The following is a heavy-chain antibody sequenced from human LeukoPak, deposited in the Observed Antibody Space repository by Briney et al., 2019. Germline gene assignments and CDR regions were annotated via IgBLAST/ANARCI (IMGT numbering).Heavy chain of an antibody. J-gene: IGHJ3*02. CDR3: ARYLRGAFDI. Sequence: KPSETLSLTCAVSGGSISRYLWSWIRQPAGKGLEWLGRIHTSGTTTYSPSFQSRITMSIDTSKNQFSLKLNSVTAADTGVYYCARYLRGAFDIWGQGTMVTVSS. V-gene: IGHV4-59*10. D-gene: IGHD3-10*01. CDR1: GGSISRYL. CDR2: IHTSGTT.